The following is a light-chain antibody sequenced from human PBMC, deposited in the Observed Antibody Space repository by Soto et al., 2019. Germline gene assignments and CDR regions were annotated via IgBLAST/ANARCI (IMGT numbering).Light chain of an antibody. CDR1: SSDVGGYNY. J-gene: IGLJ2*01. Sequence: QSVLTQPASVSASPGQSITISCTGTSSDVGGYNYVSWYQQHPGKAPKLMIYDVSNRPSGVSNRFSGSKSGNTASLTISGLQAEDEADYYCSSYTRTSTVIFGGGTKLTVL. CDR2: DVS. V-gene: IGLV2-14*01. CDR3: SSYTRTSTVI.